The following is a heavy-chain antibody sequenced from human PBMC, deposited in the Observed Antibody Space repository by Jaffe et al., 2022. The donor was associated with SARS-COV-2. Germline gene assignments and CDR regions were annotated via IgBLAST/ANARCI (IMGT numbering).Heavy chain of an antibody. V-gene: IGHV3-30*03. CDR2: ISYDGSNK. CDR3: ATQRN. J-gene: IGHJ1*01. Sequence: QVQLVESGGGVVQPGRSLRLSCAASGFTFSSYGMHWVRQAPGKGLEWVAVISYDGSNKYYADSVKGRFTISRDNSKNTLYLQMNSLRAEDTAVYYCATQRNWGQGTLVTVSS. CDR1: GFTFSSYG.